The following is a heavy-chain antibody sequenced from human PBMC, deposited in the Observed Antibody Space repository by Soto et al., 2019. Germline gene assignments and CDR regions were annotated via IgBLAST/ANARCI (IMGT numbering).Heavy chain of an antibody. CDR1: GFTVSSNY. D-gene: IGHD3-10*01. V-gene: IGHV3-53*01. Sequence: GGSLRLSCAASGFTVSSNYMSWVRQAPGKGLEWVSVIYSGGSTYYPDSVKGRFTISRDNSKNTLYLQMNSLRAEDTAVYYCARDYYGSGSYYIDYWGQGTLVTVSS. J-gene: IGHJ4*02. CDR3: ARDYYGSGSYYIDY. CDR2: IYSGGST.